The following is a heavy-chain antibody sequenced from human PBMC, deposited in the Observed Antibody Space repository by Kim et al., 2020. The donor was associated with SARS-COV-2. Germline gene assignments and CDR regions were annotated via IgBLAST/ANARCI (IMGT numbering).Heavy chain of an antibody. CDR1: GDSVSSNSAT. D-gene: IGHD6-13*01. CDR3: VRGRAAAGQYYFDY. J-gene: IGHJ4*02. V-gene: IGHV6-1*01. CDR2: TYYRSKWYN. Sequence: SQTLSLTCSISGDSVSSNSATWNWIRQSPSRGLEWLGGTYYRSKWYNDYALSVKSRIIINPDTSKNQFSLQLNFVTPEDTAVYYCVRGRAAAGQYYFDYWGQGTLVTVSS.